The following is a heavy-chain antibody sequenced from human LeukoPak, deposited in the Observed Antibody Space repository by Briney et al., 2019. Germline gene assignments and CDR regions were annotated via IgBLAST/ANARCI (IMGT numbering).Heavy chain of an antibody. CDR3: ASGGYYDSSGYRPNEY. V-gene: IGHV4-34*01. J-gene: IGHJ4*02. D-gene: IGHD3-22*01. CDR2: INHSGST. CDR1: GGSFSGYY. Sequence: SETLSLTCAVYGGSFSGYYWSWIRQPPGKGLEWIGEINHSGSTNYNPSLKSRVTISVDTSKNQFSLKLTSVTAADTAVYYCASGGYYDSSGYRPNEYWGQGTLVTVSS.